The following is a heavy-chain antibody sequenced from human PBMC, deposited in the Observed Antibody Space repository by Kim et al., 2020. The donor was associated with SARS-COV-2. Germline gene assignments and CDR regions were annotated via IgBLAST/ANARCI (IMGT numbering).Heavy chain of an antibody. V-gene: IGHV1-18*01. CDR3: ARRGSNSWHFDP. J-gene: IGHJ5*02. Sequence: TKYAQKFQGRFTMTTGTSTSTAYMELSSLRSDDTAVYYCARRGSNSWHFDPWGQGTLVTVSS. CDR2: T. D-gene: IGHD6-13*01.